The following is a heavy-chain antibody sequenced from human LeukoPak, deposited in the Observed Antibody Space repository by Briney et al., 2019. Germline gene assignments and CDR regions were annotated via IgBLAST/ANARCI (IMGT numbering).Heavy chain of an antibody. V-gene: IGHV6-1*01. D-gene: IGHD1-7*01. CDR1: GDSVPSNSAA. Sequence: SQTLSRTCAISGDSVPSNSAAWNWFRQSPSRGLEWLGRTYYRFKWYSDYAVSVKSRITINPDISQNQFSLQMNSVTPEDTAVYYCARGTGTFDYWGQGTLVTVSS. CDR3: ARGTGTFDY. CDR2: TYYRFKWYS. J-gene: IGHJ4*02.